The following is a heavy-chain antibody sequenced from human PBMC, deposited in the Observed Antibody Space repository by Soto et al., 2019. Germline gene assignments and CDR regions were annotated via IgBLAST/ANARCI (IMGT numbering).Heavy chain of an antibody. CDR2: IYYSGST. CDR1: GGSISSGDYY. CDR3: ARDKVALRFLEWSTNPTNWFDP. V-gene: IGHV4-30-4*01. Sequence: SETLCLTCTVSGGSISSGDYYWGWIRQPPGKGLEWIGYIYYSGSTYYNPSLKSRVTISVDTSKNQFSLKLSTVTAADTAVYYCARDKVALRFLEWSTNPTNWFDPWGQGTLVTVCS. D-gene: IGHD3-3*01. J-gene: IGHJ5*02.